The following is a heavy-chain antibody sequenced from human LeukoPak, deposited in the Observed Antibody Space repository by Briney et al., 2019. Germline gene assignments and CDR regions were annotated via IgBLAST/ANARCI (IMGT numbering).Heavy chain of an antibody. CDR3: ASDSPYYGMDV. V-gene: IGHV3-74*01. Sequence: PGGSLRLSCAASGFTFSSYWMHWARQAPGKGLLWVSRINSDGSSTIYADSVKGRFTISRDNAKNTLYLQMSSLRAEDTAVYHCASDSPYYGMDVWGQGTTVTVSS. CDR1: GFTFSSYW. J-gene: IGHJ6*02. CDR2: INSDGSST.